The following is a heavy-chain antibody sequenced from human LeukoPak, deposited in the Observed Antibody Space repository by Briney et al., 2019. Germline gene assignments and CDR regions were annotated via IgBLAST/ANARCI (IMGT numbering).Heavy chain of an antibody. Sequence: GGSLRLSCAASGFTFSSYWMSWVRQAPGNGLEWVANIKQDGSEKYYVDSVKGRFTISRDNAKNSLYLQMNSLRAEDTAVYYCARVGYCSSTSCYIPPDYWGQGTLVTVSS. CDR1: GFTFSSYW. CDR2: IKQDGSEK. CDR3: ARVGYCSSTSCYIPPDY. J-gene: IGHJ4*02. V-gene: IGHV3-7*01. D-gene: IGHD2-2*01.